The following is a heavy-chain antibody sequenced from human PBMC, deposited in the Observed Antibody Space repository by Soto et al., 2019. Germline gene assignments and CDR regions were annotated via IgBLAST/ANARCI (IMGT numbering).Heavy chain of an antibody. Sequence: VASVKVSCKASGYTFTGYYMHWVRQAPGQGLEWMGWINPNSGGTNYAQKFQGWVTMTRDTSISTAYMELSRLRSDDTAVYYCARVTHSNYDPYFDYWGQGTLVTVSS. CDR2: INPNSGGT. CDR1: GYTFTGYY. CDR3: ARVTHSNYDPYFDY. D-gene: IGHD4-4*01. V-gene: IGHV1-2*04. J-gene: IGHJ4*02.